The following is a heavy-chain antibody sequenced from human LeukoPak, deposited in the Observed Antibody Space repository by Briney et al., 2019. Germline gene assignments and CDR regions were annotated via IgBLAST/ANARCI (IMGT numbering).Heavy chain of an antibody. V-gene: IGHV4-34*01. D-gene: IGHD3-9*01. CDR3: ARVLDYDILTGLIDY. CDR1: VGSFSGYY. CDR2: INHSGST. J-gene: IGHJ4*02. Sequence: SETLSLTCAVYVGSFSGYYWSWIRQPPGKGLEWIGEINHSGSTNYNPSLKSRVTISVDTSKNQFSLKLSSVTAADTAVYYCARVLDYDILTGLIDYWGQGTLVTVSS.